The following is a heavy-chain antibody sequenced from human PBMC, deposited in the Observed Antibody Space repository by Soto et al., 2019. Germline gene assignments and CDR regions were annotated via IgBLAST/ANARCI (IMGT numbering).Heavy chain of an antibody. CDR2: TYYRSKWYN. D-gene: IGHD5-18*01. J-gene: IGHJ6*02. CDR3: ASGGTAMTPVLANHYGMDV. Sequence: PSQTLSLTCAISGDSVSSNSAAWNWIRQSPSRGLEWLGRTYYRSKWYNDYAVSVKSRITINPDTSKNQFSLQLNSVTPEDTAVYYCASGGTAMTPVLANHYGMDVWDQETTVTVSS. CDR1: GDSVSSNSAA. V-gene: IGHV6-1*01.